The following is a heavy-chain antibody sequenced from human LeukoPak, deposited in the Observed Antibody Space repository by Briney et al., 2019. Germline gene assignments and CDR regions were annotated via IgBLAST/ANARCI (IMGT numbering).Heavy chain of an antibody. CDR2: ISYDGSNK. V-gene: IGHV3-30*18. Sequence: PGGSLRLSCAASGFTFSSYGMHWVRQAPGKGLEWVAVISYDGSNKYYADSVKGGFTISRDNSKNTLYLQMNSLRAEDTAVYYCAKAAPTYYYDSSGYYPGDYWGQGTLVTVSS. CDR3: AKAAPTYYYDSSGYYPGDY. D-gene: IGHD3-22*01. CDR1: GFTFSSYG. J-gene: IGHJ4*02.